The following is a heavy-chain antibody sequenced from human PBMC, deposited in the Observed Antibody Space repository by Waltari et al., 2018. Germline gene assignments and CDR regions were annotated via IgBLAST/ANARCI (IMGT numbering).Heavy chain of an antibody. CDR1: GFSLSTYG. D-gene: IGHD3-10*01. J-gene: IGHJ3*02. Sequence: QVRLVESGGGVVQPGRSLRLTCVASGFSLSTYGMHWVRQAPGKGLEWVGSIYFDGSEKFYADSMKGRFTISRDNSKNTLYLQIISLRVEDTSVYYCAKASGESAFDIWGQGTMVIVSS. CDR2: IYFDGSEK. V-gene: IGHV3-33*06. CDR3: AKASGESAFDI.